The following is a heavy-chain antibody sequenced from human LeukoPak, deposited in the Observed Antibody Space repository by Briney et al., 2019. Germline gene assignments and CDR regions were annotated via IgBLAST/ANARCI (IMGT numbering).Heavy chain of an antibody. V-gene: IGHV3-23*01. CDR1: GGSISSSSYY. CDR2: ISGSGGST. D-gene: IGHD2-8*01. CDR3: AKDPDCTSGICYTFFDY. Sequence: PSETLSLTCTVSGGSISSSSYYWGWIRQPPGKGLEWVSAISGSGGSTYYADSVKGRFTISRDNSKNTLYLQMNSLRAEDTAVYYCAKDPDCTSGICYTFFDYWGQGTLGTVSS. J-gene: IGHJ4*02.